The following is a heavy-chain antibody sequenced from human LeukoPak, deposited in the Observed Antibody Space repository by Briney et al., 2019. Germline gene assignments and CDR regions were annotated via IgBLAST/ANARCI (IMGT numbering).Heavy chain of an antibody. J-gene: IGHJ5*02. V-gene: IGHV3-53*01. CDR3: ARDGAAISALLNWFDP. D-gene: IGHD2-2*02. CDR2: IYSGGST. CDR1: GFTVSSNY. Sequence: GGSLRLSCAASGFTVSSNYMSWVRQAPGKGLEWVSVIYSGGSTYYADSVKGRFTISRDNSKNTLYLQMNSLRAEDTAVYYCARDGAAISALLNWFDPWGQGTLVTVSS.